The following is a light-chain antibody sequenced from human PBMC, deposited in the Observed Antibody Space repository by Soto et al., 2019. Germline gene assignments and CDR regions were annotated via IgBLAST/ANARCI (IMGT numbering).Light chain of an antibody. J-gene: IGKJ5*01. CDR1: QSVSTF. CDR3: QQRGDWPPIT. V-gene: IGKV3-11*01. Sequence: EIVLTQSPATLSLSPGERAILSCRPSQSVSTFLAWFQQKPGQPRRLLIYNASNRTTGIPARFSGSVSGTDFTLTIGSLEPEDLAVYYGQQRGDWPPITFGQGTRLEIK. CDR2: NAS.